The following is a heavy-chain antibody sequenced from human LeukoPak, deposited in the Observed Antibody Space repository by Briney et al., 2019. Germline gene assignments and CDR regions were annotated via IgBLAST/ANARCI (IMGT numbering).Heavy chain of an antibody. CDR2: IYYTGTT. V-gene: IGHV4-39*01. CDR1: GGSISSSSYY. D-gene: IGHD3-3*01. Sequence: SETLSLTCTVSGGSISSSSYYWGWIRQSPGKGLEWIGSIYYTGTTYYSPSLRSRLTISVDTSENQFSLKLSSVTAADTAVYYCARLYDFWSGYELDYWGQGTLVTVSS. CDR3: ARLYDFWSGYELDY. J-gene: IGHJ4*02.